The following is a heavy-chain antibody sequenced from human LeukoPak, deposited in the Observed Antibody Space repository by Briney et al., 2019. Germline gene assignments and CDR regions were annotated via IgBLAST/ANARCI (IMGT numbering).Heavy chain of an antibody. D-gene: IGHD3-22*01. CDR3: AKFMGLLPNFDY. V-gene: IGHV3-23*01. J-gene: IGHJ4*02. CDR2: ISGSGGST. Sequence: PGGSLRLSCAASGFTFSSYGMSWVRQAPGKGLEWVSAISGSGGSTYYADSVKGRFTISRDNSKNTLYLQMNSLRAEDTAVYYCAKFMGLLPNFDYWGQGTLVTVSS. CDR1: GFTFSSYG.